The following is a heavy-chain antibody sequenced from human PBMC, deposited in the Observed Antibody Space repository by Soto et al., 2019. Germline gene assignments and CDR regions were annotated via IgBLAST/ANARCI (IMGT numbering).Heavy chain of an antibody. J-gene: IGHJ4*02. CDR1: RFAVSIYL. Sequence: ARCMRLGCVACRFAVSIYLMGGVRQTPGKGLEWVATIRPDGSEKYYVDSLKGRFSISRDNGKNSLYLQMNSMRAEDNAIYYSVREWWEIIRFALWGVGTLVAVCS. CDR3: VREWWEIIRFAL. V-gene: IGHV3-7*03. D-gene: IGHD1-26*01. CDR2: IRPDGSEK.